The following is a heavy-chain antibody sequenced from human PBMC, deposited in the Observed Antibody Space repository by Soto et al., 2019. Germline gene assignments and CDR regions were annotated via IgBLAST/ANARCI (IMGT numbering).Heavy chain of an antibody. CDR1: GGSISSGDHY. J-gene: IGHJ5*02. D-gene: IGHD3-16*01. V-gene: IGHV4-30-4*01. CDR2: IYYSGST. CDR3: ARGLGFHAYVWPNSRLNCLDP. Sequence: SETLSLTCTASGGSISSGDHYWSWIRQPPGKGLEWIGYIYYSGSTYYNPSLKSRVTISVDTSKNQFSLKLSSVTAADTAVYSCARGLGFHAYVWPNSRLNCLDPWGQGTLVTVSS.